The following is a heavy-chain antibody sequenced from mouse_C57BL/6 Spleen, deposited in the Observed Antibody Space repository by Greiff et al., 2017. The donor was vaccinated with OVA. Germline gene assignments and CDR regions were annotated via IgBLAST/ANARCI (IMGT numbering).Heavy chain of an antibody. D-gene: IGHD2-5*01. CDR2: IYPSDSET. CDR3: ASSNYAY. CDR1: GYTFTSYW. Sequence: QVQLQQPGAELVRPGSSVKLSCKASGYTFTSYWMDWVKQRPGQGLEWIGNIYPSDSETHYNHKFKDKATLTVDKSSSTAYMQLSSLTSEDSAVYYYASSNYAYWGQGTTLTGAS. V-gene: IGHV1-61*01. J-gene: IGHJ2*01.